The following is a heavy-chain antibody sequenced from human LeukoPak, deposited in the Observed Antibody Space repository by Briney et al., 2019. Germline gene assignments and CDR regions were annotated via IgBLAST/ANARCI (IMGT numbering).Heavy chain of an antibody. V-gene: IGHV5-51*01. D-gene: IGHD1-26*01. CDR3: ARQGRELLVNYYYYMDV. Sequence: AGESLKISCKGSGYSFTSYWIGWVRQMPGKGLKWMGIIYPGDSDTRYSPSFQGQVTISADKSTSTAYLQWSSLKASDTAMYYCARQGRELLVNYYYYMDVWGKGTTVTVSS. CDR2: IYPGDSDT. J-gene: IGHJ6*03. CDR1: GYSFTSYW.